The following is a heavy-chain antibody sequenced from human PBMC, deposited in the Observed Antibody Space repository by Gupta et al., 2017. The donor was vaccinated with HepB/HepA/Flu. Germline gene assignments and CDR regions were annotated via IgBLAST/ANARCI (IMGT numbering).Heavy chain of an antibody. Sequence: QVQLVESGGGVVQPGRSLRLSCAASGFTFSSYGMHWVRQAPGKGLEWVAVISYDGSNKYYADSVKGRFTISRDNSKNTLYLQMNSLRAEDTAVYYCAKDMYYYGSGSYYPDYWGQGTLVTVSS. CDR2: ISYDGSNK. D-gene: IGHD3-10*01. J-gene: IGHJ4*02. V-gene: IGHV3-30*18. CDR1: GFTFSSYG. CDR3: AKDMYYYGSGSYYPDY.